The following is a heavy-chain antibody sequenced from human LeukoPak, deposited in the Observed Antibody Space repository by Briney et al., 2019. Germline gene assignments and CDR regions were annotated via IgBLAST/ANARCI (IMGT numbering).Heavy chain of an antibody. J-gene: IGHJ4*02. CDR3: ARDRSGVRYSSGWPSFAY. CDR2: INPSGGST. CDR1: GYTFTSYY. Sequence: ASVKVSCKASGYTFTSYYMHWVRQAPGQGLEWMGIINPSGGSTSYAQKFQGRVTMTRDTSISTAYMELSRLRSDDTAVYYCARDRSGVRYSSGWPSFAYWGQGTLVTVSS. V-gene: IGHV1-46*01. D-gene: IGHD6-19*01.